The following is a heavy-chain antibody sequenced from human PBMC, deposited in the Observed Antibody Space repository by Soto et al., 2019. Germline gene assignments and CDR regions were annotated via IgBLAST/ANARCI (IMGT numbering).Heavy chain of an antibody. CDR1: GFTFSSSW. CDR3: AKDVGYYDSSGYQQIDY. Sequence: HPGGSLRLSCAASGFTFSSSWMSWVRQAPGKGLEWVAGISGGGGGTYYADSVTGRFTISRDNSKNTLYLQMNSLRAEDTAVYYCAKDVGYYDSSGYQQIDYWGQGTLVTVSS. CDR2: ISGGGGGT. D-gene: IGHD3-22*01. V-gene: IGHV3-23*01. J-gene: IGHJ4*02.